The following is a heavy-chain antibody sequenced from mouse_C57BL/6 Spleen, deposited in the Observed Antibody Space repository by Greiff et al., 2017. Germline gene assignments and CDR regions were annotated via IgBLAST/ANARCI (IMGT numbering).Heavy chain of an antibody. CDR3: ARESYCYDRFAY. CDR1: GYTFTSYW. D-gene: IGHD2-12*01. J-gene: IGHJ3*01. Sequence: VQLQQPGAELVRPGSSVKLSCKASGYTFTSYWMHWVKQRPIQGLEWIGNIDPSDSATHYNQKFKDKATLTVDQSSSPAYMQLSSLTSEDSAVYYCARESYCYDRFAYWGQGTLVTVSA. CDR2: IDPSDSAT. V-gene: IGHV1-52*01.